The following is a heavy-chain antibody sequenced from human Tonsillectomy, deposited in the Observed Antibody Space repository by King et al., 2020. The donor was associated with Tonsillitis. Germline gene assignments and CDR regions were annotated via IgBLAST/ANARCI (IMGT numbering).Heavy chain of an antibody. Sequence: VQLVESGGGLVKPGGSLRLSCAASGFTFSNAWMSWVRQAPGKGLEWVGRIKSKTDGGTTDYAAPVKGRFTISRDDSKNTLYLQMNSLKTEDTAVYYCTISSIVGAAGYIVWGQGTLVTVSS. J-gene: IGHJ4*02. D-gene: IGHD1-26*01. V-gene: IGHV3-15*01. CDR1: GFTFSNAW. CDR2: IKSKTDGGTT. CDR3: TISSIVGAAGYIV.